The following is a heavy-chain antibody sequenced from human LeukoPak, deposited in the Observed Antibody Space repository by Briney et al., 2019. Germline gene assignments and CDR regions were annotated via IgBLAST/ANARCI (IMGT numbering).Heavy chain of an antibody. V-gene: IGHV3-23*01. D-gene: IGHD2-21*02. CDR1: GFTFSSYG. CDR2: ISGSGGST. CDR3: GRVAAYCGGDCYSGQDY. Sequence: PGGSLRLSCAASGFTFSSYGMSRVRQAPGKGLEWVSAISGSGGSTYYADSVKGRFTISRDNSKNTLYLQMNSLRAEDTAVYYCGRVAAYCGGDCYSGQDYWGQGTLVTVSS. J-gene: IGHJ4*02.